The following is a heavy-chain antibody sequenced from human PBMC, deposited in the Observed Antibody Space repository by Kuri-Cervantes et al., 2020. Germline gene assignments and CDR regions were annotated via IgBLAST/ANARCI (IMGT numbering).Heavy chain of an antibody. CDR2: IYPGDSDT. V-gene: IGHV5-51*01. Sequence: KVSCKGSGYSFTSYWIGWVRQMPGKGLEWMGIIYPGDSDTRYSPSFQGQVTISADKSISTAYLQWSSLKASDTAMYYCATEPVRGVMIRNWFDPWGQGTLVTVSS. D-gene: IGHD3-10*01. J-gene: IGHJ5*02. CDR3: ATEPVRGVMIRNWFDP. CDR1: GYSFTSYW.